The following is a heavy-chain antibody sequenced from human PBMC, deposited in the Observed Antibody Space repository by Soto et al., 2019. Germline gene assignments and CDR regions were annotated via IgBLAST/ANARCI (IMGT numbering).Heavy chain of an antibody. Sequence: GGSLRLSCAASGFTFSSYAMSWVRQAPGKGLEWVSAISGSGGNTYYADSVKGRFTISRDNSKNTLYLQMNSLRAEDTAVYYCASAVTTEYFQHWGQGTLVTVSS. V-gene: IGHV3-23*01. CDR2: ISGSGGNT. J-gene: IGHJ1*01. D-gene: IGHD4-17*01. CDR3: ASAVTTEYFQH. CDR1: GFTFSSYA.